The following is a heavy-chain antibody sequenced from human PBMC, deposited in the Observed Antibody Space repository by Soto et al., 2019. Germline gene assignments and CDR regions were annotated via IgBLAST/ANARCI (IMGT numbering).Heavy chain of an antibody. CDR2: IIPILGIA. J-gene: IGHJ4*02. Sequence: QVQLVQSGAEVKKPGSSVKVSCKASGGTFSSYTISWVRQAPGQGLEWMGRIIPILGIANYEQKFQGRVTITADKSTSTAYMELSSLRSEDTAVFYCERDLGKQQTDWGQGTLVTVSS. CDR1: GGTFSSYT. CDR3: ERDLGKQQTD. V-gene: IGHV1-69*08. D-gene: IGHD6-13*01.